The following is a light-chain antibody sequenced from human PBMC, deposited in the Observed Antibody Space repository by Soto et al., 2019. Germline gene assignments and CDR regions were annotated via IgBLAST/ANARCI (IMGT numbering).Light chain of an antibody. J-gene: IGKJ4*01. V-gene: IGKV3-20*01. CDR2: GAS. CDR1: QSASSSF. CDR3: QQYGSSPLT. Sequence: EIVLTQSPGTLSLSPGERATLSCRASQSASSSFLAWYQQKPGQAPRLLIYGASSRATGIPNRFSGSGSGTDFTRTISRLEPEAVAVYYFQQYGSSPLTFGGGTKVEIK.